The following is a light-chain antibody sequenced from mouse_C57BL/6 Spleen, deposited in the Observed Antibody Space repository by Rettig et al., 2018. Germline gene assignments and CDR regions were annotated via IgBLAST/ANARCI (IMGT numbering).Light chain of an antibody. J-gene: IGKJ2*01. Sequence: LLTQSPAILSVSPGERVSFSCRASQSIGTSIHWYQQRTNGSPRLLIKYASESISGIPSRFSGSGSGTDFTLSINSVESEDIADYYCQQSNSWPTTFGGGTK. CDR1: QSIGTS. CDR3: QQSNSWPTT. CDR2: YAS. V-gene: IGKV5-48*01.